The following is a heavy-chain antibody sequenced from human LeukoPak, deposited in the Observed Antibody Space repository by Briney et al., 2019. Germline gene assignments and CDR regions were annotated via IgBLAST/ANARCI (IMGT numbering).Heavy chain of an antibody. D-gene: IGHD2-15*01. CDR1: GFTFSSYG. CDR2: ISISGVST. V-gene: IGHV3-23*01. Sequence: GGSLRLSCAASGFTFSSYGMSWVRQAPGKGLEWVSGISISGVSTYYADSVKGRFTISRDNSKNTLYLQMNSLRAEDTALYYCAKYRESYSLFDYWGQGTLVTVSS. J-gene: IGHJ4*02. CDR3: AKYRESYSLFDY.